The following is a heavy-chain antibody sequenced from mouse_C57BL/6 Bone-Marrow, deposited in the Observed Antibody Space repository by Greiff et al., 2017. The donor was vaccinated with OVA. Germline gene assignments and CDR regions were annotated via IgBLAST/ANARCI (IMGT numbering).Heavy chain of an antibody. CDR1: GFNIKDDY. D-gene: IGHD1-3*01. J-gene: IGHJ3*01. CDR3: TTYAQGFAY. Sequence: VQLKQSGAELVRPGASVKLSCTASGFNIKDDYMHWVKQRPEQGLEWIGWIDPENGDTEYASKFQGKATITADTSSNTAYLQLSSLTSEDTAVYYCTTYAQGFAYWGQGTLVTVSA. CDR2: IDPENGDT. V-gene: IGHV14-4*01.